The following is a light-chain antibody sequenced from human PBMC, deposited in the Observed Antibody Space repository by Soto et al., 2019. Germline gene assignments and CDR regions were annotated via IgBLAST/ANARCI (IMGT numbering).Light chain of an antibody. CDR2: DVN. CDR3: SSCSGLSTLYV. V-gene: IGLV2-14*03. Sequence: QAVVTQPASVSGSPGQSITISCTGTSTDVGAYDYVSWFQQHPGKAPTLIIYDVNNRPSGVSTRFSGSKSGNTASLTISGLQAEDEADYYCSSCSGLSTLYVFGTGTKLTVL. CDR1: STDVGAYDY. J-gene: IGLJ1*01.